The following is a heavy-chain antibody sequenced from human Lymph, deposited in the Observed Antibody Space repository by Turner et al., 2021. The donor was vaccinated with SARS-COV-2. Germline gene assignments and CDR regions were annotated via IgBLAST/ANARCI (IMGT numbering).Heavy chain of an antibody. CDR1: GLTFSTYS. J-gene: IGHJ4*02. Sequence: EVQLVESGGGLVKPGGYLRLSCAASGLTFSTYSMNWVRQAPGKGLEWISSISSSSSYIYDADSVNGRFTISRDDAKNSLYLQMNSLRAEDTAVYYCARDIPTTADYFDYWGQGTLVTVSS. CDR3: ARDIPTTADYFDY. D-gene: IGHD4-17*01. CDR2: ISSSSSYI. V-gene: IGHV3-21*01.